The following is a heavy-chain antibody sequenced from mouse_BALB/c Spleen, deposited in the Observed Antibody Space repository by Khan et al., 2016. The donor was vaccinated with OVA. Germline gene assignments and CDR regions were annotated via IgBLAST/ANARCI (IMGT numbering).Heavy chain of an antibody. Sequence: EVQLQESGPDLVKPSQSLSLTCTVTGYSITRGYRWHWIRQFPGNKLEWMGYIHYSGSTDYNPSLKSRISITRNTSKHQFFLQLNSVTTEDTATYYCTRFYSYGSSFSYWCQGTLVTVSA. CDR1: GYSITRGYR. V-gene: IGHV3-1*02. J-gene: IGHJ3*01. CDR3: TRFYSYGSSFSY. CDR2: IHYSGST. D-gene: IGHD1-1*01.